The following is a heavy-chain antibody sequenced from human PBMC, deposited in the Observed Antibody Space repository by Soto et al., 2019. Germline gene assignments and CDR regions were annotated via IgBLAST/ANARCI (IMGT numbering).Heavy chain of an antibody. CDR3: ARSDNYYDSSGKHDAFDI. J-gene: IGHJ3*02. CDR1: GFTFSSYA. Sequence: PGGSLRLSCAASGFTFSSYAMHWVRQAPGKGLEWVAVISYDGSNNYYADSVKGRFTISRDNSKNTLYLQMNSLRAEDTAVYYCARSDNYYDSSGKHDAFDIWGQGPMVTVSS. D-gene: IGHD3-22*01. CDR2: ISYDGSNN. V-gene: IGHV3-30-3*01.